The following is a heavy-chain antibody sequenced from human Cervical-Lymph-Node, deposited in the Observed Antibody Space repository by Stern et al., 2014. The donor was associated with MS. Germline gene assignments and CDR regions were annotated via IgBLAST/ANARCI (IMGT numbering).Heavy chain of an antibody. V-gene: IGHV3-7*04. D-gene: IGHD6-13*01. CDR1: GFTFSSYW. CDR3: ARGWYTSSWYRAMDG. Sequence: VQLVQSGGGLVQPGGSLRLSCAASGFTFSSYWMSWVRQAPGKGLEGVANIKQDGSEKDYVDSVKGRFTISRDNAKSSLYLQMNSLRAEDTAVYYCARGWYTSSWYRAMDGWGQGTTVTVSS. J-gene: IGHJ6*02. CDR2: IKQDGSEK.